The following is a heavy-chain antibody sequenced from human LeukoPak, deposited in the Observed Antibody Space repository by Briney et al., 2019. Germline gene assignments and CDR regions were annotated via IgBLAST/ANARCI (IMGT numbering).Heavy chain of an antibody. Sequence: WASVKVSCKASGGTFSNSGISWVRQAPGQGLEWMGGIIPIFGTANYAQKFQGRVTIATDESTSTAYMELSGLRSEDTAVYYCARETLISSTSFYYYMDVWGEGTTVTVSS. D-gene: IGHD6-6*01. CDR1: GGTFSNSG. CDR2: IIPIFGTA. J-gene: IGHJ6*03. V-gene: IGHV1-69*05. CDR3: ARETLISSTSFYYYMDV.